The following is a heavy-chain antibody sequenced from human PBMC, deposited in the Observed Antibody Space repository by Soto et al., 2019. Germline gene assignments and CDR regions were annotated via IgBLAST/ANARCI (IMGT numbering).Heavy chain of an antibody. J-gene: IGHJ4*02. CDR3: ASLRGNYVAY. Sequence: SETLSLTCTVSGGSISSNYWSWIRQPPVKGLECIGNIYHSGTTNYSPSLKSRVIMSVDTSKNQFSLKLTSVTAADTAVYYCASLRGNYVAYWGEGTLVTVSS. D-gene: IGHD3-16*01. CDR2: IYHSGTT. V-gene: IGHV4-59*01. CDR1: GGSISSNY.